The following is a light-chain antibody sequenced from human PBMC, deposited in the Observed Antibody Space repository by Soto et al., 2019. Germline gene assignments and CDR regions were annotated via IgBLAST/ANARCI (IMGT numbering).Light chain of an antibody. CDR1: SSNIGAGYD. CDR2: CNC. J-gene: IGLJ1*01. Sequence: QSVLTQPPSVSGAPGQRVTISCTGSSSNIGAGYDVHWYQQLPGTAPXPLIXCNCNRXXXXXXXXXGSXSGTXXSXAIXGXXXXXXXXXYCXSYDSSLSGFVFGTGTKVTVL. V-gene: IGLV1-40*01. CDR3: XSYDSSLSGFV.